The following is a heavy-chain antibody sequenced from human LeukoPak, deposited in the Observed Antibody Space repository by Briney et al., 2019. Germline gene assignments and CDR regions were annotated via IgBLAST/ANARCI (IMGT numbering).Heavy chain of an antibody. CDR3: AKGGTVTTNYYFDS. J-gene: IGHJ4*02. CDR1: GFTFDDYA. V-gene: IGHV3-9*01. Sequence: PGGSLRLSCAASGFTFDDYAMHWVRHAPGKGLEWVSGISWNSGSIGYADSVKGRITISRDNAKRSLYLQMNSLRAEDTALYYCAKGGTVTTNYYFDSWGQGTLVTVSS. D-gene: IGHD4-17*01. CDR2: ISWNSGSI.